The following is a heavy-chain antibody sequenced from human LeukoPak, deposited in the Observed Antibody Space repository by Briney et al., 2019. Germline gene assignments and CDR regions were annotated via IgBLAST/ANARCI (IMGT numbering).Heavy chain of an antibody. CDR1: GFTFSSYE. V-gene: IGHV3-48*03. J-gene: IGHJ5*02. Sequence: PGGSLRLSCAASGFTFSSYEMNWVRQAAGKGLEWVSYISSSGSTRYYADCVKGRFTISRDNAKNSLYLQMNGLRAEDTAVYYCARGRSMVRGFNWFDPWGQGTLVTVSS. D-gene: IGHD3-10*01. CDR3: ARGRSMVRGFNWFDP. CDR2: ISSSGSTR.